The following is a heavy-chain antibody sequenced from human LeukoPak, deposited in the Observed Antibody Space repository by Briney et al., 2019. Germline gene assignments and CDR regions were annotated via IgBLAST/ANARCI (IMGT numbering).Heavy chain of an antibody. Sequence: SVKVSCKASGGTFSSYAISWVRQAPGQGLEWMGGIIPIFGTANYAQKFQGRVTITADESTSTAYMELSSLRSEDTAVYYCARGAASLTTPRTYFDYWGQGTLVTVSS. J-gene: IGHJ4*02. CDR2: IIPIFGTA. V-gene: IGHV1-69*13. D-gene: IGHD4-11*01. CDR3: ARGAASLTTPRTYFDY. CDR1: GGTFSSYA.